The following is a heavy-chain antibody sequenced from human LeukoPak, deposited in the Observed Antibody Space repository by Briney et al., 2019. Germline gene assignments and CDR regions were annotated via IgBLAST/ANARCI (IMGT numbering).Heavy chain of an antibody. V-gene: IGHV3-21*01. CDR1: GFTFSNYS. J-gene: IGHJ4*02. D-gene: IGHD1-14*01. CDR3: ARAPNPTVALIDY. Sequence: GGSLRLSCAGSGFTFSNYSINWVRQAPGKGLEWVSSISPSSHYIYYADSVRGRFTISRDNARNSLFLQLNSLRAEDTAVYYCARAPNPTVALIDYWGQGTLVTVSS. CDR2: ISPSSHYI.